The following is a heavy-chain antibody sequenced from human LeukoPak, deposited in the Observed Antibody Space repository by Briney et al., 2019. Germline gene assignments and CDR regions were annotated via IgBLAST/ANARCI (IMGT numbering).Heavy chain of an antibody. V-gene: IGHV1-2*02. CDR1: GHTFGNYY. J-gene: IGHJ4*02. CDR2: ISPNNGDT. D-gene: IGHD4-23*01. CDR3: ARENYGGDFEY. Sequence: ASVKVSCKASGHTFGNYYLHWVRQAPGQGLEWMGWISPNNGDTNYAQKFQGRVTLTWDTSFNTAYMDLSRLTSDDTAIYYCARENYGGDFEYWGKGALVTVSS.